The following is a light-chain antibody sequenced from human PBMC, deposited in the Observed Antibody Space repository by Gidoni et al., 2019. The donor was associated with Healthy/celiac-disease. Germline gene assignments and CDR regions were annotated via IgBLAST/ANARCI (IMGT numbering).Light chain of an antibody. J-gene: IGKJ3*01. CDR2: AAS. V-gene: IGKV1-39*01. Sequence: DIQMTQSTSSLSASVGDRVTITCRASPIISSYLNWYQQKPGKAPKLLIYAASSLQSGVPSRFSGSGSWTDFTLTISSLQPEDFATDYCQQSYSTLLFTFGPGTKVEIK. CDR3: QQSYSTLLFT. CDR1: PIISSY.